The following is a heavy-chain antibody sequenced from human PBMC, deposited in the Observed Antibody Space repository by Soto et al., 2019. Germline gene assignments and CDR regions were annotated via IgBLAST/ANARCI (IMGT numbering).Heavy chain of an antibody. V-gene: IGHV3-30*18. CDR2: ISYDGSNK. J-gene: IGHJ6*02. Sequence: PGGSLRLSCAASGFTFSSYGMHWVRQAPGKGLEWVAVISYDGSNKYYPDSVKGRFTISRDNSKNTLYLQMNSLRAEDTAVYYCAKDLIRLAGGEYYYYYGMDVWGQGTTVTVSS. CDR1: GFTFSSYG. D-gene: IGHD3-16*01. CDR3: AKDLIRLAGGEYYYYYGMDV.